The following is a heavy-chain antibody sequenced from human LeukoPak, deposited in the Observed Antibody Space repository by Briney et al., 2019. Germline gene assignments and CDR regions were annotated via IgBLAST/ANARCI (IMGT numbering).Heavy chain of an antibody. Sequence: GASVKASCKASGYTFTGYYMHWVRQAPGQGLEWMGWINPSSGGTKFAQEFQGRVTMTRDTSISTGYMELSRLRSDDTAVYYCARGEVSSWFDYFQHWGQGTLLTVSS. CDR2: INPSSGGT. D-gene: IGHD6-13*01. CDR3: ARGEVSSWFDYFQH. V-gene: IGHV1-2*02. J-gene: IGHJ1*01. CDR1: GYTFTGYY.